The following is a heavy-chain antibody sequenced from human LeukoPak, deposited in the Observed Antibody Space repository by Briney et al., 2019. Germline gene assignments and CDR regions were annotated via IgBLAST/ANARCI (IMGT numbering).Heavy chain of an antibody. D-gene: IGHD3-10*01. CDR2: IYYSGNT. J-gene: IGHJ5*02. Sequence: ASETLSLTCTVSGGSISSSTYYWGWIRQPPGKGLEWIGNIYYSGNTYYNPSLESRVTISVDTSKNQFSLKLSSVTAADTAVYYGARGPAIQWFGESMGPFDPWGQGTLVTVSS. CDR3: ARGPAIQWFGESMGPFDP. V-gene: IGHV4-39*07. CDR1: GGSISSSTYY.